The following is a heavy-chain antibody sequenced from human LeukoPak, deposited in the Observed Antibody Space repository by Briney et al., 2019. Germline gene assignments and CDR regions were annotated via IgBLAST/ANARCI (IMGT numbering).Heavy chain of an antibody. CDR2: INHSGST. CDR1: GGSFSGYY. V-gene: IGHV4-34*01. J-gene: IGHJ5*02. CDR3: ARGGVEVDTAMALNH. Sequence: NSSETLSLTCAVYGGSFSGYYWSWIRQPPGKGLEWIGEINHSGSTNYNPSLKSRVTISVDTSKNQFSLKLSSVTAADTAVYYCARGGVEVDTAMALNHWGQGTLVTVSS. D-gene: IGHD5-18*01.